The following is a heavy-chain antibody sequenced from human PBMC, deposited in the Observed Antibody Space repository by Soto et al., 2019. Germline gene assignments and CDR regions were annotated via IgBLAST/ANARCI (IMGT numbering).Heavy chain of an antibody. Sequence: PSETLSLTCAVYGGSFSGYYWSWIRQPPGKGLEWIGEINHSGSTNYNPSLKSRVTISVDTSKNQFSLKLSSVTAADTAVYYCARRAYYDILTGYRYWGQGTLVTVSS. D-gene: IGHD3-9*01. CDR3: ARRAYYDILTGYRY. V-gene: IGHV4-34*01. J-gene: IGHJ4*02. CDR1: GGSFSGYY. CDR2: INHSGST.